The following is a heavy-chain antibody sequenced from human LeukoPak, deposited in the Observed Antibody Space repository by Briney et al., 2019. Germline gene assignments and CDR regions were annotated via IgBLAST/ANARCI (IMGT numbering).Heavy chain of an antibody. CDR3: AKEQQQLMRWLSYYGMDV. Sequence: GGSLRLSCAASGFTFSSYAMSWVRQAPGKGLEWVSAISGSGGSTYYADSVKGRFTISRDNSKNTLYPQMNSLRAEDTAVYYCAKEQQQLMRWLSYYGMDVWGQGTTVTVSS. CDR2: ISGSGGST. J-gene: IGHJ6*02. V-gene: IGHV3-23*01. CDR1: GFTFSSYA. D-gene: IGHD6-13*01.